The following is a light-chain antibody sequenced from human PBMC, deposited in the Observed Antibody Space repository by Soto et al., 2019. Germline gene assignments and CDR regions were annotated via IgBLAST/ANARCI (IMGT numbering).Light chain of an antibody. V-gene: IGLV2-23*02. CDR3: CSYAGHSNWV. J-gene: IGLJ3*02. Sequence: QSVLTQPASVSGSLGQSITISCTGTSSDVGRYNFVSWYQQHPGKAPKVIIYEVGQWPTGVSNRFSGSKSDNTASLTISGLQAEDEADYFCCSYAGHSNWVFGGGTKLTVL. CDR1: SSDVGRYNF. CDR2: EVG.